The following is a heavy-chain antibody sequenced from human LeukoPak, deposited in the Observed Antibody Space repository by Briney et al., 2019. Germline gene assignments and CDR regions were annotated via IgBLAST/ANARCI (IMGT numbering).Heavy chain of an antibody. Sequence: PGGSLRLSCAASGFTFSSYAMSWVRQAPGKGLEWVSAISGSGGSTYYADSVKGRFTISRDNSKNTLYVQMHSLRGEDTAIYYCAKALSGSDYGMDVWGLGTTVTVSS. CDR2: ISGSGGST. D-gene: IGHD6-25*01. J-gene: IGHJ6*02. CDR1: GFTFSSYA. CDR3: AKALSGSDYGMDV. V-gene: IGHV3-23*01.